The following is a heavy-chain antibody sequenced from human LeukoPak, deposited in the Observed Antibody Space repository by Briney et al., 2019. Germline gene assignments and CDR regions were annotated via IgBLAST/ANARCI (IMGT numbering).Heavy chain of an antibody. CDR3: AKGMRYFD. CDR2: ISYDASNE. Sequence: PGGSLRLSCAASGFTFSSYGMHWVRQAPGKGLEWVAVISYDASNENYADSVKGRFTISRDNSKNTLYLQMNSLRAEDTAVYYCAKGMRYFDWGQGTLVTVSS. CDR1: GFTFSSYG. V-gene: IGHV3-30*18. D-gene: IGHD3-9*01. J-gene: IGHJ4*02.